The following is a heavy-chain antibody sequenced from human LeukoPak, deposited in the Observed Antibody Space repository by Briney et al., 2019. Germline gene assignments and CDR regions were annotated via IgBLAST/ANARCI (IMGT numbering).Heavy chain of an antibody. CDR2: IKEDGSEK. Sequence: GGSLRLSCVASRFSFSSYWMNWVRQAPGKGLEWVANIKEDGSEKNYVDSVKGRFTISRDNTKNSLFVHMNRLRAEDTAVYYCGRARFMDVWGKGTTVTVSS. J-gene: IGHJ6*03. CDR3: GRARFMDV. V-gene: IGHV3-7*01. CDR1: RFSFSSYW.